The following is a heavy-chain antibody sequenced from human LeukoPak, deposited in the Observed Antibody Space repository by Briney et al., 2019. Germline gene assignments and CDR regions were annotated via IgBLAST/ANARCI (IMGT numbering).Heavy chain of an antibody. D-gene: IGHD3-22*01. CDR1: GFTFSNYW. Sequence: GGSLRLSCAASGFTFSNYWMHWVRQAPGKGLVWVSRINSDGSSTSYADSVKGRFTISRDNAKNTLYLQMNSLRAEDTAVYYCARAAYYYDSSGYYYYWGQGTLVTVSS. V-gene: IGHV3-74*01. CDR2: INSDGSST. CDR3: ARAAYYYDSSGYYYY. J-gene: IGHJ4*02.